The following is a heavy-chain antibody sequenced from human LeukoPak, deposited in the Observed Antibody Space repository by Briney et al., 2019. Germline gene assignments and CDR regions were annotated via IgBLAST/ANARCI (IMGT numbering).Heavy chain of an antibody. CDR1: GFTISNYY. D-gene: IGHD1-1*01. V-gene: IGHV3-7*01. Sequence: GGSLRLSCAASGFTISNYYMSWVRQAPGKGMELVAIMRQDGNYQEYADSVKGRFTISRDNAKNSLYLQMNSLSAEDTARYYCTRAGTNDAYFAYWGQGPLVTVSS. CDR3: TRAGTNDAYFAY. CDR2: MRQDGNYQ. J-gene: IGHJ4*02.